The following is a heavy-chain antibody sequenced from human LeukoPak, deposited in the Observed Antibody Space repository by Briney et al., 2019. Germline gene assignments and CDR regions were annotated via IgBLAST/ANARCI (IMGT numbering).Heavy chain of an antibody. Sequence: GRSLRLSCAASGFTFSSYGMHWVRQAPGKGLEWVAVIWYDGSNKYYADSVKGRFTISRDNSKNPLYLQMNSLRAEDTAVYYCATHALVAGPWYFDYWGQGTLVTVSS. J-gene: IGHJ4*02. CDR2: IWYDGSNK. CDR1: GFTFSSYG. CDR3: ATHALVAGPWYFDY. V-gene: IGHV3-33*01. D-gene: IGHD6-19*01.